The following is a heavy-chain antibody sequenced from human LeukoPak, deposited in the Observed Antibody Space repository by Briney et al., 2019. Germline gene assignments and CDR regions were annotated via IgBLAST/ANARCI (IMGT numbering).Heavy chain of an antibody. CDR2: ISYDGSNK. J-gene: IGHJ4*02. Sequence: GGSLRLSCAASGFTFSSYGMHWVRQAPGKGLEWVAVISYDGSNKYYADSVKGRFTISRDNSKNTLYPQMNSLRAEDTAVYYCAKDLGGLIGLGITAAAGHFDYWGQGTLVTVSS. V-gene: IGHV3-30*18. CDR3: AKDLGGLIGLGITAAAGHFDY. D-gene: IGHD6-13*01. CDR1: GFTFSSYG.